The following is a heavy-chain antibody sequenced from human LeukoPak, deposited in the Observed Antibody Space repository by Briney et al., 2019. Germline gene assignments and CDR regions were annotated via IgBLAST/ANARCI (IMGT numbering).Heavy chain of an antibody. D-gene: IGHD2-15*01. CDR3: EKDSHLDV. CDR2: IHSTGNS. J-gene: IGHJ6*02. Sequence: SETLSLTCTVSGGSISGTDLYWGWIRQLPGKGLEWIGNIHSTGNSFCNPSLKSRVTISVDTSKNQFSLKLSSVPAADTAVYYCEKDSHLDVWGHGTTVTVSS. V-gene: IGHV4-39*01. CDR1: GGSISGTDLY.